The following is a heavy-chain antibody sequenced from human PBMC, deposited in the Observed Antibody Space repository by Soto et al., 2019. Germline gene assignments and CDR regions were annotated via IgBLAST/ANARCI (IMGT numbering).Heavy chain of an antibody. D-gene: IGHD4-4*01. V-gene: IGHV4-34*01. CDR1: GGSFSGYY. J-gene: IGHJ6*02. CDR3: ANSITTVSFDYYYYYGLDV. Sequence: SETLSLTCAVYGGSFSGYYWSWIRQPPGKGLEWIGEINHSGSTNYNPSLKSRVTISLGTSKNQFSLKLTSVTAADTAVYYCANSITTVSFDYYYYYGLDVWGQGTTVTVSS. CDR2: INHSGST.